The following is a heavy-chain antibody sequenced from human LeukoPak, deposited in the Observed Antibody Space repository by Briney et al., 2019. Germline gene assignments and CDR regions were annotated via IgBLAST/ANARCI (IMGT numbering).Heavy chain of an antibody. CDR1: GFTFSTYS. J-gene: IGHJ3*02. Sequence: GGSLRLSCAASGFTFSTYSMHWVRQAPGKGLEWVSSICRLSENTHYADSVKGRFTISRDNARNSLYLQMNSLRAEDTAVYYCARPRIAVFGTRDPYDTWGQGTMVAVSS. CDR3: ARPRIAVFGTRDPYDT. CDR2: ICRLSENT. D-gene: IGHD1-1*01. V-gene: IGHV3-21*04.